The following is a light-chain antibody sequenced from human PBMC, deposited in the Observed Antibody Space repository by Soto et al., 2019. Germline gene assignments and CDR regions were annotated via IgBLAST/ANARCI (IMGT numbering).Light chain of an antibody. Sequence: QLVLTQSPSASASLGASVRLTCTLSSGHSNYAIAWHQQQPEKGPRFLIKLNSDGSHIKGDGIPDRFSGSRSGAERYLTISSLQSEDEADYYCQTWGTGIHVVFGGGTKVTVL. CDR1: SGHSNYA. V-gene: IGLV4-69*01. CDR2: LNSDGSH. J-gene: IGLJ2*01. CDR3: QTWGTGIHVV.